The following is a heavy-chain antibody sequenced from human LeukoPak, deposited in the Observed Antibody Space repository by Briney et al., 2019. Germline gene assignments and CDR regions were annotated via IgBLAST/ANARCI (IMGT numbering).Heavy chain of an antibody. CDR2: ISAYNGNT. CDR3: ARTYSSGWWIWFDP. Sequence: ASVKVSCKASGYTFTSYGISWVRQAPGQGLEWMGWISAYNGNTNYAQKLQGRVTMTTDTSTSTAYMELRSLRSGDTAVYYCARTYSSGWWIWFDPWGQGTLVTVSS. J-gene: IGHJ5*02. V-gene: IGHV1-18*01. CDR1: GYTFTSYG. D-gene: IGHD6-19*01.